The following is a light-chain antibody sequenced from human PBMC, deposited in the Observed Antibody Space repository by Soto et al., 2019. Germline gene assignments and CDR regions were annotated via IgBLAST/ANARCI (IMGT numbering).Light chain of an antibody. Sequence: EIVMTQSPATLSVSPGERATLSCRASQSVGSNLAWYQQKPGQAPRLLIYGASTRATGIPARFSGSGSGTAFTLTISSLQSEDFAIYVCQQYNNWPPDRTFGQGTKVEIK. V-gene: IGKV3-15*01. CDR3: QQYNNWPPDRT. CDR1: QSVGSN. J-gene: IGKJ1*01. CDR2: GAS.